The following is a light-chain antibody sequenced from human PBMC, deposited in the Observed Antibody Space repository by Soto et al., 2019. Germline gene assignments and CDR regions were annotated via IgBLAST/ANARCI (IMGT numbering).Light chain of an antibody. V-gene: IGLV2-8*01. CDR2: EVS. J-gene: IGLJ1*01. CDR3: SSYAGSNNFV. Sequence: QSALTQPTSASGSPGQSVTISCTGTSSDVGSYNYVSWYQQHPGRPPKLMIYEVSKRPLGVPDRFSGSKSGNTASLTVSGLQAEDEADYYCSSYAGSNNFVFGPGTKLTV. CDR1: SSDVGSYNY.